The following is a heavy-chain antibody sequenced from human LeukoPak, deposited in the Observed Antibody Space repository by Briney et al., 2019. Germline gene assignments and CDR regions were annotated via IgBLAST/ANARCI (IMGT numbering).Heavy chain of an antibody. CDR3: ARGNDYGDYGY. J-gene: IGHJ4*02. CDR2: ISYDGSNK. D-gene: IGHD4-17*01. CDR1: GFTFSSYA. Sequence: GGSLRLSCAASGFTFSSYAMHWVRQAPGKGLEWVAVISYDGSNKYYADSVKGRFTISRDNSKNTLYLQMNSLRAEDTAVYYCARGNDYGDYGYWGQGTLVTVSS. V-gene: IGHV3-30-3*01.